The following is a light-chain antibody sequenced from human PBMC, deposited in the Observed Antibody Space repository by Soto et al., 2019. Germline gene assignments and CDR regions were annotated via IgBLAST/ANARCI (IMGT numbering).Light chain of an antibody. CDR1: SGYSNYK. CDR2: GGTGGIVG. V-gene: IGLV9-49*01. CDR3: GADHGSGSNFVVV. J-gene: IGLJ2*01. Sequence: QAVVTQPPSASASLGASVTLTCTLSSGYSNYKVDWYQQRPGKGPRFVMRGGTGGIVGSKGDGIPDRFSVLGSGLNRYLTNKNIQEEDESDYHCGADHGSGSNFVVVFGGGTQLTVL.